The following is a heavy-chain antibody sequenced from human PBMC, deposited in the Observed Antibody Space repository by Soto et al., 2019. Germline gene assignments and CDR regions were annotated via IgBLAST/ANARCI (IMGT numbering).Heavy chain of an antibody. Sequence: QVHLVQSGAEVKKPGASVKVSCKGSGYAFTTYGTTWVRQAPGQGLEWMGWISAHNGNTNYAQTLQGRVTVTRDTSTSTAYMELRSLRSDDTAVYYCARGGDGDYWGQGALVTVSS. D-gene: IGHD3-16*01. CDR2: ISAHNGNT. CDR3: ARGGDGDY. J-gene: IGHJ4*02. V-gene: IGHV1-18*01. CDR1: GYAFTTYG.